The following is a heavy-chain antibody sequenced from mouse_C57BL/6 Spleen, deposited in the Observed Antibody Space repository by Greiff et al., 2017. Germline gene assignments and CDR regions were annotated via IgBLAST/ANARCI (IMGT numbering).Heavy chain of an antibody. CDR3: ARGDYYGSSYRDYFDY. J-gene: IGHJ2*01. CDR2: IDPSDSYT. Sequence: QVQLKQPGAELVMPGASVKLSCKASGYTFTSYWMHWVKQRPGQGLEWIGEIDPSDSYTNYNQKFKGKSTLTVDKSSSTAYMQLSSLTSEDSAVYYCARGDYYGSSYRDYFDYWGQGTTLTVSS. D-gene: IGHD1-1*01. CDR1: GYTFTSYW. V-gene: IGHV1-69*01.